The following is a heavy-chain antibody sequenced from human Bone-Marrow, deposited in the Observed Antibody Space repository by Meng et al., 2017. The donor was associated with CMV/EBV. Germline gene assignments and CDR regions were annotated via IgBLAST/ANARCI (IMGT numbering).Heavy chain of an antibody. Sequence: GSLRLSCTVSGGSISSSSYYWGWIRQPPGKGLEWIGSIYYSGSTYYNPSLKSRVTISVDTSKNQFSLKLSSVTAADTAVYYCARVGYGSGSYYYYYYGMDVWGQGTTVTVSS. V-gene: IGHV4-39*07. CDR3: ARVGYGSGSYYYYYYGMDV. J-gene: IGHJ6*02. CDR1: GGSISSSSYY. D-gene: IGHD3-10*01. CDR2: IYYSGST.